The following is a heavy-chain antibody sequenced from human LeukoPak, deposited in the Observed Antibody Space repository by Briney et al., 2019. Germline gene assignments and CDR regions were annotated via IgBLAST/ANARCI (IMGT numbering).Heavy chain of an antibody. D-gene: IGHD3-16*01. V-gene: IGHV4-30-4*01. CDR1: GGSISSGDYY. J-gene: IGHJ3*02. Sequence: SETLSLTCTVSGGSISSGDYYWSWIRQPPGKGLEWIGYIYYSGSTYYNPSLKSRVTISVDTSKNQFSLKLSSVTAADTAVYYCARGDSRLGDAFDIWGRGTMVTVSS. CDR3: ARGDSRLGDAFDI. CDR2: IYYSGST.